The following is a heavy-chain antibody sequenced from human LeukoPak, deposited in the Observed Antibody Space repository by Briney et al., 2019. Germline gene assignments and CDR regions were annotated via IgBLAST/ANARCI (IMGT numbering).Heavy chain of an antibody. CDR2: IYSGGST. CDR3: AREVAARGFDY. V-gene: IGHV3-53*01. J-gene: IGHJ4*02. CDR1: GFTVSSNY. Sequence: GGSLRLSCAASGFTVSSNYMSWVRQAPGKGLEWVSVIYSGGSTYYADSVKGRFTISRDNSKNTLYLQMNSLRAEDTAVYYCAREVAARGFDYWGQGTLVTVSS. D-gene: IGHD6-6*01.